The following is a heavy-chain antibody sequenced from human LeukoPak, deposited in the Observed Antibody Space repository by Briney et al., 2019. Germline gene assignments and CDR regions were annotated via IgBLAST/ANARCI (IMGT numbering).Heavy chain of an antibody. J-gene: IGHJ3*02. CDR1: GFTFSSYA. D-gene: IGHD3-10*01. CDR2: ISYDGSNK. V-gene: IGHV3-30*04. CDR3: AKSNGYGLVDI. Sequence: PGGSLRLSCAASGFTFSSYAMHWVRQAPGKGLEWVAVISYDGSNKYYADSVKGRFTISRDNSKNTLYLQMSSLRAEDTAVYYCAKSNGYGLVDIWGQGTMVTVSS.